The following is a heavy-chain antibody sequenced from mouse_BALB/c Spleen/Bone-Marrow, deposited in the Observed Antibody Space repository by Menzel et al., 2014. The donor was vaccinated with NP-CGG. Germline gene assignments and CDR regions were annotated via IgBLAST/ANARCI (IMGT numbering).Heavy chain of an antibody. Sequence: EVQLVESGGGLVKPGGSLKLSCAASGFTFSSYAMPWVRQTPEKRLEWVATISSGGSYTYYPDSVKGRFTISRDNAKNTLYQQMSSLRSEDTAMYYCARHETTVVATDAMDYWGQGTSVTVSS. V-gene: IGHV5-9-3*01. CDR3: ARHETTVVATDAMDY. D-gene: IGHD1-1*01. CDR1: GFTFSSYA. J-gene: IGHJ4*01. CDR2: ISSGGSYT.